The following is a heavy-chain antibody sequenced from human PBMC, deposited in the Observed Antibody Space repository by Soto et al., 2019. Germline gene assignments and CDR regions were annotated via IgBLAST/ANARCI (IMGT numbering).Heavy chain of an antibody. V-gene: IGHV3-23*01. CDR2: ISGDGSST. CDR3: ARSLPGTHGAFDL. CDR1: GFTFSSYA. Sequence: EVQLLESGGGLVQPGGSLRLSCAASGFTFSSYAMSWVRQAPGKGLEWDSAISGDGSSTTYADSVRGRFTISRDNAKNTVYLQMDSLRAEDTAVYYCARSLPGTHGAFDLWGQGTMVTVSS. D-gene: IGHD1-7*01. J-gene: IGHJ3*01.